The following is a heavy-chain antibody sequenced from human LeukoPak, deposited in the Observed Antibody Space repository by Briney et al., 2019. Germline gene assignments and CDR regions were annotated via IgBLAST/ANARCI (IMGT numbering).Heavy chain of an antibody. J-gene: IGHJ4*02. V-gene: IGHV3-66*01. CDR1: GFTVSSNY. CDR2: IYNDGSS. CDR3: ARDRPFGGVLDFDY. D-gene: IGHD3-16*01. Sequence: PGGSLRLSCTVSGFTVSSNYMSWVRQAPGKGLEWVSVIYNDGSSYYADSVKGRFTISRDNSKNTLYLQMNSLRAEDTAVYYCARDRPFGGVLDFDYWGQGTLVTVSS.